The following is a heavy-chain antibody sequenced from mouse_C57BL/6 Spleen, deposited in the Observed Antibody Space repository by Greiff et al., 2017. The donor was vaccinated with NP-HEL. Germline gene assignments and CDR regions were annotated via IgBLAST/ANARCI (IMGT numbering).Heavy chain of an antibody. CDR3: ARDGLLAY. J-gene: IGHJ3*01. V-gene: IGHV14-3*01. Sequence: EVQLQQSVAELVRPGASVKLSCKASGFNFKNTYMHWVKQRPEQGLEWIGRIDPANGNTKYDPKFQGKATITADTSSNTAYLQLSSLTSEDTAIYYCARDGLLAYWGQGTLVTVSA. CDR2: IDPANGNT. CDR1: GFNFKNTY.